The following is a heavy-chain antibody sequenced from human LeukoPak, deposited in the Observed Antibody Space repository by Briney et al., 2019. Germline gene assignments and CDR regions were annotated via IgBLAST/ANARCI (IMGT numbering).Heavy chain of an antibody. CDR1: GFSLSSYM. CDR3: VERPFYDGGGFPFEY. Sequence: SGGSLRLSCAASGFSLSSYMMSWVRQAPGQGLEWVSTITSGGSTYYVDSVRGRFTISRDNSENTLYLQMNSLRAEDTAVYYCVERPFYDGGGFPFEYWGQGTLVTVSS. J-gene: IGHJ4*02. CDR2: ITSGGST. V-gene: IGHV3-23*01. D-gene: IGHD3-22*01.